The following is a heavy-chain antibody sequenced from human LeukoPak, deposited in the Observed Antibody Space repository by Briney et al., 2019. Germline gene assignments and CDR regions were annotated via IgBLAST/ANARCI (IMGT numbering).Heavy chain of an antibody. CDR3: ARVPGGALNWFDP. Sequence: SETLSLTCTVPGGSISSSSYYWGWIRQPPGNGLEWIGTIYYSGSTYYNPSLKSRVTVSVGTSKNQFSLKLSSVTAADTAVYYCARVPGGALNWFDPWGQGTLVTVSS. CDR2: IYYSGST. J-gene: IGHJ5*02. V-gene: IGHV4-39*01. D-gene: IGHD1-1*01. CDR1: GGSISSSSYY.